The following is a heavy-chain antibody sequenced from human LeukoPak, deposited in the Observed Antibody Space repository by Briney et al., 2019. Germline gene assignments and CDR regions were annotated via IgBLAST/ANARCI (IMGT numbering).Heavy chain of an antibody. Sequence: SVKVSCKASGGTFSSYAISWVRQAPGQGLEWMGGIIPIFGTANYAQKFQGRVTITADKSTSTAYMELSSLRSEDTAVYYCARPYSSSSHHFDYWGQGTLVTVSS. J-gene: IGHJ4*02. V-gene: IGHV1-69*06. CDR2: IIPIFGTA. D-gene: IGHD6-6*01. CDR3: ARPYSSSSHHFDY. CDR1: GGTFSSYA.